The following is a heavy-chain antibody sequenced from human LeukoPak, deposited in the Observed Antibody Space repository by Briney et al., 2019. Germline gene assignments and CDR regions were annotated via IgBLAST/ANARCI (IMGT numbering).Heavy chain of an antibody. Sequence: PGGSLRLSCAASGFTFSSYSMNWVRQAPGKGLEWVSSISSSSSYIYYADSVKGRFTISRDNAKNSLYLQMNSLRAEDTAVYYCARDVEMATNYSDYWGQGTLVTVSS. CDR3: ARDVEMATNYSDY. CDR2: ISSSSSYI. J-gene: IGHJ4*02. V-gene: IGHV3-21*01. CDR1: GFTFSSYS. D-gene: IGHD5-24*01.